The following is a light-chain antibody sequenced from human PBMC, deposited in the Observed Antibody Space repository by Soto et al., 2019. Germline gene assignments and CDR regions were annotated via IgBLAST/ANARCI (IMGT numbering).Light chain of an antibody. Sequence: IHISQSPSTLSASVGDRVTITCRASQSISSWLAWYQQKPGKAPKLLIYDASSLESGVPSRFSGSGSGAEFTLTISSLQPDDSATYYCQQCNRYPITFGQGTRLEIK. V-gene: IGKV1-5*01. J-gene: IGKJ5*01. CDR2: DAS. CDR3: QQCNRYPIT. CDR1: QSISSW.